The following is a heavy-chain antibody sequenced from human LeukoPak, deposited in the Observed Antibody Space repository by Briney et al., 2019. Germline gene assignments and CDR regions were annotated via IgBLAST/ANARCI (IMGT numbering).Heavy chain of an antibody. V-gene: IGHV4-39*07. CDR2: IFYSGST. D-gene: IGHD6-19*01. CDR3: ARDHLYSSGWFDY. J-gene: IGHJ4*02. Sequence: SETLSLTCTVSSGSISTSNYYWGWVRQPPGKALEWIGNIFYSGSTYYNPSLKSRVTMSVDTSKSQFSLKLSSVTAADTAIYYCARDHLYSSGWFDYWGQGTLVTVSS. CDR1: SGSISTSNYY.